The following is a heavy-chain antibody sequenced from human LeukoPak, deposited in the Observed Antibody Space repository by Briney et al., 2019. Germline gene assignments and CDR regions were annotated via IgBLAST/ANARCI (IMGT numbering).Heavy chain of an antibody. CDR3: AREVEMATLREAYYFDY. V-gene: IGHV1-2*02. Sequence: ASVKVSCKASGYTFTGYYMHWVRQAPGQGLEWMGWINPNSGGTNYAQKLQGRVTVTRDTSISTAYTELSRLRSDDTAVYYCAREVEMATLREAYYFDYWGQGTLVTVSS. D-gene: IGHD5-24*01. J-gene: IGHJ4*02. CDR1: GYTFTGYY. CDR2: INPNSGGT.